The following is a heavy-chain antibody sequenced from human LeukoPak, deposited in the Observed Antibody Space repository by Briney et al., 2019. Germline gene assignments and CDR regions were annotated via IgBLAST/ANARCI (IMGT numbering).Heavy chain of an antibody. CDR2: IHWDDDQ. Sequence: SGPTLVKPTQTPTLTCTFSGFSLTTSGMAVGWIRQPPGKALEWLGLIHWDDDQRYNPSLKTRLTITKDASKNQVVLTMTDVDPVDTATYYCAHVLQKLHRDAFDIWGRGTMVTVSS. CDR1: GFSLTTSGMA. J-gene: IGHJ3*02. V-gene: IGHV2-5*02. CDR3: AHVLQKLHRDAFDI. D-gene: IGHD4-11*01.